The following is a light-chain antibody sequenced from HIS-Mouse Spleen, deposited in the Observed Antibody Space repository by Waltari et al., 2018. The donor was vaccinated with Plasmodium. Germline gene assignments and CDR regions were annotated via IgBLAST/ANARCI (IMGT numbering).Light chain of an antibody. CDR2: EDS. V-gene: IGLV3-10*01. J-gene: IGLJ3*02. Sequence: SYELTQPPSVSVSPGQTARITCSGDALPKKYAYWYQQKSGQAPVLVLYEDSKRPSGIPAMFSGSSSGTMATLTISGAQVEDEADYYCYSTDSSGNHRVFGGGTKLTVL. CDR1: ALPKKY. CDR3: YSTDSSGNHRV.